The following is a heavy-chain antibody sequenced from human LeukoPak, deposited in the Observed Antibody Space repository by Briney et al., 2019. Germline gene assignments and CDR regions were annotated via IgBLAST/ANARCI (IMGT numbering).Heavy chain of an antibody. CDR2: IYYSGST. J-gene: IGHJ4*02. CDR3: ARGTYYYDSSGYSMYYFDY. D-gene: IGHD3-22*01. V-gene: IGHV4-59*01. Sequence: SETLSLTCTVSGGSISSYYWSWIRQPPGKGLGWIGYIYYSGSTNYNPSLKSRVTISVDTSKNQFSLKLSSVTAADTAVYYCARGTYYYDSSGYSMYYFDYWGQGTLVTVSS. CDR1: GGSISSYY.